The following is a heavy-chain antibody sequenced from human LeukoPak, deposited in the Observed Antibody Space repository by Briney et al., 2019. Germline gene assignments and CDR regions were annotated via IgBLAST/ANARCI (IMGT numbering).Heavy chain of an antibody. Sequence: GGSLRLSCAASGFTFSNAWMNWVRQAPGKGLEWVSAISGSGGSTYYADSVKGRFTISRDNSKNTLYLQMNSLRAEDTAVYYCAKVSRAPGWGQGTLVTVSS. V-gene: IGHV3-23*01. CDR1: GFTFSNAW. J-gene: IGHJ4*02. CDR2: ISGSGGST. CDR3: AKVSRAPG.